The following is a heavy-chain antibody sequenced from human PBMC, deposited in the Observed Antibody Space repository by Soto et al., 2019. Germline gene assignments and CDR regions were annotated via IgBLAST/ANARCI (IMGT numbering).Heavy chain of an antibody. CDR3: ARDYYDSSGYYSSYYFDY. D-gene: IGHD3-22*01. Sequence: GGSLRLSCAASGFTFGSYAMHWVRQAPGKGLEWVAVISYDGSNKYYADSVKGRFTISRDNSKNTLYLQMNSLRAEDTAVYYCARDYYDSSGYYSSYYFDYWGQGTLVTVSS. CDR1: GFTFGSYA. CDR2: ISYDGSNK. V-gene: IGHV3-30*04. J-gene: IGHJ4*02.